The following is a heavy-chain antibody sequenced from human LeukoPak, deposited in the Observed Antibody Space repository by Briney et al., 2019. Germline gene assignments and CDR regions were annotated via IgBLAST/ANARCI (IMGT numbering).Heavy chain of an antibody. D-gene: IGHD2-2*01. Sequence: KTSETLSLTCTVSGGSISSYYWSWIRQPPGKGLEWIGYIYYSGSTNYNPSLKSRVTISVDTSKNQFSLKLSSVTAADTAVYYCARDSGCSSTSCQYYFDYWGQGTLVTVSS. CDR1: GGSISSYY. CDR3: ARDSGCSSTSCQYYFDY. CDR2: IYYSGST. J-gene: IGHJ4*02. V-gene: IGHV4-59*01.